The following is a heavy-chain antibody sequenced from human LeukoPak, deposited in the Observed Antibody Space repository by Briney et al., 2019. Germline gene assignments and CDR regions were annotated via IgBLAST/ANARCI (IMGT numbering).Heavy chain of an antibody. J-gene: IGHJ6*03. CDR1: GFTFSSYA. V-gene: IGHV3-30*04. D-gene: IGHD2-15*01. CDR2: ISYDGSNK. Sequence: GGSLRLSCAASGFTFSSYAMHWVRQAPGKGLEWVAVISYDGSNKYYADSVKGRFTISRDNSKNTLYLQMNSLRAEDTAVYYCARDGVYCSGGSCWDYYYYMDVWGKGTTVTVSS. CDR3: ARDGVYCSGGSCWDYYYYMDV.